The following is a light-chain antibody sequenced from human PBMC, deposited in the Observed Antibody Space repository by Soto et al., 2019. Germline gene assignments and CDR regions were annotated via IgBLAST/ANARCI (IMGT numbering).Light chain of an antibody. J-gene: IGKJ1*01. CDR2: AAS. Sequence: IPGTRCASGLSASARDRDTTTCRARPGNANDLDWIQKKPGQDTKLLISAASTLKPGVPSRFSGSGSGTDFSLSISSLQADDVGTYYCQQYILYRTFGQGTKVDIK. CDR1: PGNAND. V-gene: IGKV1-27*01. CDR3: QQYILYRT.